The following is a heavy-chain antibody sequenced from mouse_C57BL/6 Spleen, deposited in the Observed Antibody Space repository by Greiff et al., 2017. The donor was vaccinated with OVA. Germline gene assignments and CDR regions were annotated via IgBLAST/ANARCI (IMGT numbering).Heavy chain of an antibody. CDR2: IRLKSDNYAT. CDR3: TRDYDYDEDFCAY. Sequence: EVKLMESGGGLVQPGGSMKLSCVASGFTFSNYWMNWVRQSPEKGLEWVAQIRLKSDNYATHYAESVKGRFTISRDDSKSSVYLQMNNLRAEDTGIYYCTRDYDYDEDFCAYWGQGTLVTVSA. V-gene: IGHV6-3*01. CDR1: GFTFSNYW. J-gene: IGHJ3*01. D-gene: IGHD2-4*01.